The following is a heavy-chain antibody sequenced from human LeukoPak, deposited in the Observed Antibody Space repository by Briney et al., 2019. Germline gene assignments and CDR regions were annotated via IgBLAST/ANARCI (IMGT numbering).Heavy chain of an antibody. CDR1: GFTFSSYA. V-gene: IGHV3-23*01. CDR2: ISGSGGST. Sequence: PGGSLRLSCAASGFTFSSYAMSWVRQAPGKGLEWVSAISGSGGSTYYADSVKGRFTISRDNSKNTLYLQMNSLRAEDTAVYYCAKPCWTGDYYDSSGYYYAYYYGMDVWGQGTTVTVSS. D-gene: IGHD3-22*01. J-gene: IGHJ6*02. CDR3: AKPCWTGDYYDSSGYYYAYYYGMDV.